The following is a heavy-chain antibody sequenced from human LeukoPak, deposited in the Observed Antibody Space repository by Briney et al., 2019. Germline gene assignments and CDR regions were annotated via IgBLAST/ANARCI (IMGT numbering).Heavy chain of an antibody. CDR3: ARGRRLYSSSSVDFDY. CDR2: ISAYNGNT. Sequence: ASVKVSCKASGYTFTSYGISWVRQAPGQGLEWMGWISAYNGNTNYAQKLQGRVTMTTDTSTSTAYMEQRSLRSDDTAVYYCARGRRLYSSSSVDFDYWGQGTLVTVSS. V-gene: IGHV1-18*01. J-gene: IGHJ4*02. CDR1: GYTFTSYG. D-gene: IGHD6-6*01.